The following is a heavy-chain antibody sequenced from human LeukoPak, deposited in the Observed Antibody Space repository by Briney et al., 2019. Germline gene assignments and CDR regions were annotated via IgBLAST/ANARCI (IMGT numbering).Heavy chain of an antibody. CDR1: GGTFSSYA. CDR3: ARDPSTTVVKELDY. CDR2: IIPIFGIA. Sequence: SVKVSCKASGGTFSSYAISWVRQAPGQGLEWMGRIIPIFGIANYAQKFQGRVTITADKSTSTAYMELSSLRSEDTAVYYCARDPSTTVVKELDYWGQGTLVTVSS. V-gene: IGHV1-69*04. J-gene: IGHJ4*02. D-gene: IGHD4-23*01.